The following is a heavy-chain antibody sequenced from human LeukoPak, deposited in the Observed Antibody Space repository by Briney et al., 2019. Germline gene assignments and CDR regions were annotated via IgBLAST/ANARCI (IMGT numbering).Heavy chain of an antibody. CDR2: IYYTGST. V-gene: IGHV4-59*08. D-gene: IGHD2/OR15-2a*01. Sequence: PSETLSLTCTVSGGSINNYYWSWVRQPPGAGLEWLAYIYYTGSTNYNPSLKTRLTISVDSSKDQFSLRLNSVTAADTAVYYCARLSQYYDSPTHYLDYWGQGILVTLSS. J-gene: IGHJ4*02. CDR1: GGSINNYY. CDR3: ARLSQYYDSPTHYLDY.